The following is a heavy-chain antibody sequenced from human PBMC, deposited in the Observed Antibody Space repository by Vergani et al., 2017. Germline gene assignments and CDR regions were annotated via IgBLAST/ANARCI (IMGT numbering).Heavy chain of an antibody. D-gene: IGHD2-15*01. CDR1: GFTFSSYG. J-gene: IGHJ4*02. CDR2: IWYDGSNK. Sequence: QVQLVESGGGVVQPGRSLRLSCAASGFTFSSYGMHWVRQAPGKGLEWVAVIWYDGSNKYYADSVKGRLTISRDNSKNTLYLQMNSLRAEDTAVYYCARGVVVAATPPFDYWGQGTLVTVSS. V-gene: IGHV3-33*01. CDR3: ARGVVVAATPPFDY.